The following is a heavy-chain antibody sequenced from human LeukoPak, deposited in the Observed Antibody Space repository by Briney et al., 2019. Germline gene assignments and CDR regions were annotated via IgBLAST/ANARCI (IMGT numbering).Heavy chain of an antibody. Sequence: GGSLRLSCAASGFTFSNAWMSWVRQAPGKGLEWVGRIKRKSDGGSADYVAPVKGRFTISRDDSGNTLYLQMNSLKTEDTAVYYCTTDRFNWGQGALVTVSS. CDR1: GFTFSNAW. J-gene: IGHJ4*02. CDR3: TTDRFN. V-gene: IGHV3-15*01. CDR2: IKRKSDGGSA.